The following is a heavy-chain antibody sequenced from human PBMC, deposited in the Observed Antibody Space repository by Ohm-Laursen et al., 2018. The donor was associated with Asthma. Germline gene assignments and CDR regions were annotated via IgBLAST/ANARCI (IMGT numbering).Heavy chain of an antibody. Sequence: SLRLSCAAPGFTFSSYGMHWVRQAPGKRLEWVAVISYDGSNKYYADSVKGRFTISRDNSKNTLYLQMNSLRAEDTAVYYCAKDRYNWNDEYAFDIWGQGTMVTVSS. CDR2: ISYDGSNK. CDR3: AKDRYNWNDEYAFDI. D-gene: IGHD1-1*01. V-gene: IGHV3-30*18. CDR1: GFTFSSYG. J-gene: IGHJ3*02.